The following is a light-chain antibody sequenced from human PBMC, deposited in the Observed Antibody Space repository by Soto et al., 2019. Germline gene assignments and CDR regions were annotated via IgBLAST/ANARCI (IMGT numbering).Light chain of an antibody. Sequence: QSALTQPASVSGSPGQSIAISCTGTSSDVGGYNYVSWYQQHPGKTPKLMICDVSNRPSGVSNRFSGSKSGNTASLTISGLQAEDEAEYYCSSYTSSSTYVFGTGPKVTVL. V-gene: IGLV2-14*03. CDR2: DVS. J-gene: IGLJ1*01. CDR1: SSDVGGYNY. CDR3: SSYTSSSTYV.